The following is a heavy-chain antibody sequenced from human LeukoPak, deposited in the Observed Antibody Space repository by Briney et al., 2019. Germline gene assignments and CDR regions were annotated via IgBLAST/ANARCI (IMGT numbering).Heavy chain of an antibody. D-gene: IGHD3-10*01. J-gene: IGHJ5*02. CDR2: VFYTGSS. CDR1: GGSINSYY. V-gene: IGHV4-59*01. CDR3: ARAGAWQIDP. Sequence: PSETLSLTSTVSGGSINSYYWSWIRQPPGKGLEWIGHVFYTGSSNYNPSLKSRVTISLDRSKNQFSLRLTSVTAADTAVYYCARAGAWQIDPWGQGTLVTVSS.